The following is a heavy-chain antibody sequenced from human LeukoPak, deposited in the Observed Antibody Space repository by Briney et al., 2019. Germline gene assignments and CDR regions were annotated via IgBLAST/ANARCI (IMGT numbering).Heavy chain of an antibody. CDR2: IYTSGST. D-gene: IGHD3-9*01. Sequence: SETLSLTCTVSGGSISSGSYYWSWIRQPAGKGLEWIGRIYTSGSTNYNPSLKSRVTISVDTSKNQFSLKLSSVTAADTAVYYCAKVPLRYFDWLPYYWGQGTLVTVSS. CDR1: GGSISSGSYY. CDR3: AKVPLRYFDWLPYY. J-gene: IGHJ4*02. V-gene: IGHV4-61*02.